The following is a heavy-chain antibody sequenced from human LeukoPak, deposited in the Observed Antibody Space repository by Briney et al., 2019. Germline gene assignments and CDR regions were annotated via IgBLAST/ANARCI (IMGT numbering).Heavy chain of an antibody. CDR3: ARVCANWYEDY. J-gene: IGHJ4*02. CDR1: GFTFRSYS. V-gene: IGHV3-21*01. D-gene: IGHD6-13*01. Sequence: GGPLRLSCAASGFTFRSYSFNWVRQVPGKGLPWVSSITTTFYTYYTDSVKGRFTISRDNAKNSLYLQMISLRAEDTAVYYCARVCANWYEDYWGQGTLVTVSS. CDR2: ITTTFYT.